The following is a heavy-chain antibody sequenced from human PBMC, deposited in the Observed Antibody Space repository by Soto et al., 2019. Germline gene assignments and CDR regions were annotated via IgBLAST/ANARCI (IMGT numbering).Heavy chain of an antibody. CDR2: IYHSGST. V-gene: IGHV4-4*02. CDR3: ATQEVGGSYVYTFDP. J-gene: IGHJ5*02. D-gene: IGHD1-26*01. CDR1: GCSISSSNW. Sequence: PSETLSVTCTVSGCSISSSNWLIWVHKTPGKGLEWIGEIYHSGSTNYNPSLKSRVTISVDTSKNQFSLKLSSVTAADTAVYYCATQEVGGSYVYTFDPWGQGTLVTVSS.